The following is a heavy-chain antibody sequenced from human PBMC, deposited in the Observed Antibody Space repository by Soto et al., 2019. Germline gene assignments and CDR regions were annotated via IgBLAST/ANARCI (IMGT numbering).Heavy chain of an antibody. D-gene: IGHD6-19*01. CDR3: AKEGVFGSGWRNWLDP. Sequence: QVQLVESGGGVVQPGRSLRLSCAASGFTFSGFAMHWVRQAPGKGLEWVAVISYDGSNKYYAESVKGRFPISRDNSQNTLYLQMTSLRADDTAVYWCAKEGVFGSGWRNWLDPWGQGTLVTVSS. CDR2: ISYDGSNK. V-gene: IGHV3-30-3*01. CDR1: GFTFSGFA. J-gene: IGHJ5*02.